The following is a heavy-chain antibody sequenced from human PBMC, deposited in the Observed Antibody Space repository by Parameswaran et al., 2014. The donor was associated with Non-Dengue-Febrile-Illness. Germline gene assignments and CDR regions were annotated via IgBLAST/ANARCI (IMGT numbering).Heavy chain of an antibody. Sequence: PGKGLEWIGYIYYSGSTYYNPSLKSRVTISVDTSKNQFSLKLSSVTAADTAVYYCARVMTVVTYDAFDIWGQGTMVTVSS. CDR3: ARVMTVVTYDAFDI. CDR2: IYYSGST. D-gene: IGHD2-21*02. J-gene: IGHJ3*02. V-gene: IGHV4-31*02.